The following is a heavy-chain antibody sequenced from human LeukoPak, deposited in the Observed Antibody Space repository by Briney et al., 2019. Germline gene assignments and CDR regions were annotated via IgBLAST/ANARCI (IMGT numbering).Heavy chain of an antibody. V-gene: IGHV4-39*01. CDR1: GGSISSSSYY. Sequence: SETLSLTCTVSGGSISSSSYYWGWIRQPPGKGLEWIGSIYYSGSTYYNPSLKSRVTISVDTSKNQFSLKLSSVNAADTGVYYCAREDYYDSSGYYYRDLIDAFDIWGQGTMVTVSS. J-gene: IGHJ3*02. D-gene: IGHD3-22*01. CDR2: IYYSGST. CDR3: AREDYYDSSGYYYRDLIDAFDI.